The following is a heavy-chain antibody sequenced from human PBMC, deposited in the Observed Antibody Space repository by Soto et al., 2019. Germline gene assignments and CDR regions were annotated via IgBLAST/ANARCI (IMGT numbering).Heavy chain of an antibody. CDR1: GFTFSSYA. Sequence: GGSLRLSCAASGFTFSSYAMHWVRQAPGKGLEWVAVISYDGSNKYYADSVKGRFTISRDNSKNTLYLQMNSLRAEDTAVYYCARDPGDIVVVPAAFFDYWGQGTLVTVSS. V-gene: IGHV3-30-3*01. J-gene: IGHJ4*02. D-gene: IGHD2-2*01. CDR3: ARDPGDIVVVPAAFFDY. CDR2: ISYDGSNK.